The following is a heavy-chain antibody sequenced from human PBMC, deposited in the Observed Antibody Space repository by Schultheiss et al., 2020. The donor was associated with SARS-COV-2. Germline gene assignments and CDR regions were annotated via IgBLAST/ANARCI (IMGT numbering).Heavy chain of an antibody. J-gene: IGHJ6*03. V-gene: IGHV3-33*06. CDR1: GFTFSSYG. CDR2: IWYDGSNK. CDR3: AKVGSRAYYYYMDV. Sequence: GGSLRLSCAASGFTFSSYGMHWVRQAPGKGLEWVAVIWYDGSNKYYADSVKGRFTISRDNSKNTLYLQMNSLRAEDTAVYYCAKVGSRAYYYYMDVWGKGTTVTVSS. D-gene: IGHD2-2*01.